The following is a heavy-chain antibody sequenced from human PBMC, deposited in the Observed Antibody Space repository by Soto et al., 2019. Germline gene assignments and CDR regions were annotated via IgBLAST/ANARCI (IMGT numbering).Heavy chain of an antibody. V-gene: IGHV4-34*01. CDR3: ARGGFPGDSFRYYYGMDV. Sequence: SETLSLTCAVYGGSFSGYYWSWIRQPPGKGLEWIGEINHSGSTNYNPSLKSRVTISVDTSKNQFSLKLSSVTAADTAVYYCARGGFPGDSFRYYYGMDVWGQGTTVTVSS. D-gene: IGHD4-17*01. CDR2: INHSGST. CDR1: GGSFSGYY. J-gene: IGHJ6*02.